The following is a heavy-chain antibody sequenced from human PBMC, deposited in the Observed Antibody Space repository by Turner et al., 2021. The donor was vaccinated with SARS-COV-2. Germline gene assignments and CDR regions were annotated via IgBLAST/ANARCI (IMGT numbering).Heavy chain of an antibody. Sequence: QLQLQESGPGLVKPSETLSLPCPVSGASIRRSSYYWGWLRQPPGKGLEWIGSIYYSGSNYYNPSLKSRVTISVDTSKNQFSLKLSAVTAADTAVYYCATTPWLRGHFDYWGQGTLVTVSS. CDR1: GASIRRSSYY. J-gene: IGHJ4*02. V-gene: IGHV4-39*01. D-gene: IGHD5-12*01. CDR3: ATTPWLRGHFDY. CDR2: IYYSGSN.